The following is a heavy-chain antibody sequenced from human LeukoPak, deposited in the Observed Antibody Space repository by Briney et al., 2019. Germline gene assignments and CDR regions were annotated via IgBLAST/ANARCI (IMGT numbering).Heavy chain of an antibody. CDR2: IYYSGST. Sequence: PSETLSLTCPVSGGSISSYCWSWIRQPPGKGLEWIGYIYYSGSTNYNPSLKSRVTISVDTSKNQFSLKLSSVTAADTAVYYCARTTGSGYYYSFLFDYWGQGTLVTVSS. CDR3: ARTTGSGYYYSFLFDY. J-gene: IGHJ4*02. D-gene: IGHD3-22*01. V-gene: IGHV4-59*01. CDR1: GGSISSYC.